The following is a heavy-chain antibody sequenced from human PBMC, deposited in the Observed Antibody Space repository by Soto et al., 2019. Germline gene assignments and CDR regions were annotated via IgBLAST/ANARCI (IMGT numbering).Heavy chain of an antibody. CDR2: ITSKPDNYAT. J-gene: IGHJ1*01. CDR1: GFRFSGST. Sequence: EVQMVESGGDLVQPGGSLKLSCAASGFRFSGSTIHWVRQASGKGVEWVGHITSKPDNYATVYAALVKGTFSFSRDDLMNKPFLQMNSLKSEDTAVYYCTRSYENNAYYFDHWGPGTLVTVSS. D-gene: IGHD3-16*01. V-gene: IGHV3-73*02. CDR3: TRSYENNAYYFDH.